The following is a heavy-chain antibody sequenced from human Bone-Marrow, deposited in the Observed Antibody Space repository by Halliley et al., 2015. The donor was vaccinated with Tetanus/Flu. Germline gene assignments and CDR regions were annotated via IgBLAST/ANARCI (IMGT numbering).Heavy chain of an antibody. J-gene: IGHJ4*02. CDR2: ISGPGDNT. CDR3: AKGVLRFLEVRTYFEY. V-gene: IGHV3-23*01. Sequence: SGISGPGDNTYNADSVKGRFTVSRDNSKNTLYLQMDSLRAEDTAVYYCAKGVLRFLEVRTYFEYWGQGTLVTVSS. D-gene: IGHD3-3*01.